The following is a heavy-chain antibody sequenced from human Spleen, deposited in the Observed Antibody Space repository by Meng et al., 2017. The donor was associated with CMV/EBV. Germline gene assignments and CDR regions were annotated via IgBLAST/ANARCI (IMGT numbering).Heavy chain of an antibody. V-gene: IGHV1-69*10. CDR3: ARGNYFDFWNGYYIGMAFDL. CDR2: IIPMFGIV. D-gene: IGHD3-3*01. Sequence: SVKVSCKASGGTFSRYAFSWVRQAPGQGLEWMGGIIPMFGIVKYAQKFQGRVTMTRNTSISTAYMELSSLRSEDTAVYYCARGNYFDFWNGYYIGMAFDLWGQGTTVTVSS. J-gene: IGHJ3*01. CDR1: GGTFSRYA.